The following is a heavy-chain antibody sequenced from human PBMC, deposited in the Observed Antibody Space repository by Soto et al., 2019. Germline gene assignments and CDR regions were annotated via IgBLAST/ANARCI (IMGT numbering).Heavy chain of an antibody. CDR2: IYYSGST. Sequence: SETLSLTCTVSGGSISSGDYYWSWIRQPPGKGLEWIGYIYYSGSTYYNPSLKSRVTISVDTSKNQFSLKLSSVTAADTAVYYCARVFRDGYSGYDSVPEAYYFDYWGQGTLVTVSS. D-gene: IGHD5-12*01. J-gene: IGHJ4*02. CDR1: GGSISSGDYY. V-gene: IGHV4-30-4*01. CDR3: ARVFRDGYSGYDSVPEAYYFDY.